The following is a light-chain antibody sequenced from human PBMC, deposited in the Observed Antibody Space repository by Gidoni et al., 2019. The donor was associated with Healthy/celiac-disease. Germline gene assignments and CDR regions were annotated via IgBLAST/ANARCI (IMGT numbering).Light chain of an antibody. Sequence: DIVLTQSPGTRSLSPGERATLSCRASQSVSSSYLAWYQQKTDQALRLLLYGASSRATGIPDRSSGSGSGTDFTLTISRLEPEDFAVYYCQQYSSSPVTFXQXTRLEIK. CDR1: QSVSSSY. V-gene: IGKV3-20*01. J-gene: IGKJ5*01. CDR2: GAS. CDR3: QQYSSSPVT.